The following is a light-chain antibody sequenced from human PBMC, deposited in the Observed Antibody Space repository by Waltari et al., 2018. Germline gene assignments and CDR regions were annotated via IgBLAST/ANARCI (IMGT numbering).Light chain of an antibody. J-gene: IGLJ7*01. CDR3: QVWDSSSDHAV. Sequence: SYVLTQPPSVPVAPGKTARITCGGNHIGSKSVHWYQQKPGQAPVLVVYDDSDRPSGIPERFSGSNSGNTATLTISRVEAGDEADYYCQVWDSSSDHAVCGGGTQLTVL. CDR1: HIGSKS. V-gene: IGLV3-21*03. CDR2: DDS.